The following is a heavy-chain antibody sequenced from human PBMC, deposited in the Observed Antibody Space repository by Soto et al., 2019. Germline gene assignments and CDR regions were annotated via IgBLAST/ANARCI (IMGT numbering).Heavy chain of an antibody. CDR3: ARDTSAVAAPYGMDV. Sequence: KASSKAPRDAYASCSRCSLRQYNRKGLEWMGWISAYNGNTNYAQKLQGRVTITTDTSTSTAYMELRSLRSDDTAVYYCARDTSAVAAPYGMDVWGQGTTVTVSS. J-gene: IGHJ6*02. CDR1: RDAYASCS. CDR2: ISAYNGNT. D-gene: IGHD6-19*01. V-gene: IGHV1-18*01.